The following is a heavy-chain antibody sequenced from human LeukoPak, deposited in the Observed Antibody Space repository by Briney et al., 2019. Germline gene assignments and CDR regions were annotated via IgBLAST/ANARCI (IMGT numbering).Heavy chain of an antibody. CDR3: ARTPLDRYSYGWGGYYYYYYMDV. D-gene: IGHD5-18*01. CDR2: IIPIFGTA. V-gene: IGHV1-69*05. J-gene: IGHJ6*03. CDR1: GGTFSSYA. Sequence: SVKVSCKASGGTFSSYAISWVRRAPGQGLEWMGGIIPIFGTANYAQKFQGRVTITRNTSISTAYMELSSLRSEDTAVYYCARTPLDRYSYGWGGYYYYYYMDVWGKGTTVTVSS.